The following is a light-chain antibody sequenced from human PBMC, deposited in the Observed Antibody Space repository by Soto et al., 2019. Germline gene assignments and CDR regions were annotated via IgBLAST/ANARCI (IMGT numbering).Light chain of an antibody. CDR2: GAS. V-gene: IGKV3-20*01. CDR3: QQYASSPPWT. J-gene: IGKJ1*01. Sequence: EIVLTQSPGTLSLSPGERATLSCRASQRVSSGYLGGYQQRPGQAPRLLLYGASNRAAGIPDRFSGRGSETDFTLTISRQEPEDFAVYYCQQYASSPPWTFGQGTKVEIK. CDR1: QRVSSGY.